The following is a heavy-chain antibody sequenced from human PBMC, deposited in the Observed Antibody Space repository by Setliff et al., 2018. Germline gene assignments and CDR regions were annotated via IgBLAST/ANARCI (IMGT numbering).Heavy chain of an antibody. CDR1: GGSFSGYY. Sequence: SETLSLTCAVYGGSFSGYYWSWIRQPPGKGLEWIGEINHSGSTNYNPSLKSRVTISVDTSKNQFSLKLSSVTAADTAVYYCARDRRDRAFDYWGQGTLVTVSS. V-gene: IGHV4-34*01. CDR2: INHSGST. J-gene: IGHJ4*02. CDR3: ARDRRDRAFDY. D-gene: IGHD2-15*01.